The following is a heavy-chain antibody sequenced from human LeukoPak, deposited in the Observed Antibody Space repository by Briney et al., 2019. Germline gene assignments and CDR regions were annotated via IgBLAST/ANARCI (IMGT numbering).Heavy chain of an antibody. Sequence: PSETLSLTCTVSGGSISSGGYYWSWIRQHPGKGLEWIGYIYYSGSTYYNPSLKSRVTISVDTSKNQFSLKLSSVTAADTAVYYCASAPTQRYNYYGMDVWGQGTTVTVSS. CDR2: IYYSGST. V-gene: IGHV4-31*03. J-gene: IGHJ6*02. CDR1: GGSISSGGYY. CDR3: ASAPTQRYNYYGMDV.